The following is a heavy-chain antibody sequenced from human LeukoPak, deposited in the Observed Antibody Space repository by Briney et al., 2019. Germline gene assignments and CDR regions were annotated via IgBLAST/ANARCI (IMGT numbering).Heavy chain of an antibody. Sequence: ASVKVSCKASGGTFSSYAISWVRQAPGQGLEWMGRIIPILGIANYAQKFQGRVTITADKSTSTAYMELSSLRSEATAVYYCARAPVYDSSGYYLDYWGQGTLVTVSS. V-gene: IGHV1-69*04. CDR2: IIPILGIA. CDR1: GGTFSSYA. D-gene: IGHD3-22*01. CDR3: ARAPVYDSSGYYLDY. J-gene: IGHJ4*02.